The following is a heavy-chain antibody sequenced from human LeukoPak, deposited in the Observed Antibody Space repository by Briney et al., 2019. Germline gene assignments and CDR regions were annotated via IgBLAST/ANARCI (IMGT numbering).Heavy chain of an antibody. J-gene: IGHJ6*04. CDR1: VFTLSRYG. CDR2: ISYDGSNK. CDR3: AKEKRVRGVNNVYYGMDG. V-gene: IGHV3-30*18. D-gene: IGHD3-10*01. Sequence: GGALRLSCVASVFTLSRYGMYWVRQAPGKGLEWVAVISYDGSNKYNVYSVKGRFTISRDNSKNTLYLQMNSLRAEDTAVYYCAKEKRVRGVNNVYYGMDGWDKGTMVTVSS.